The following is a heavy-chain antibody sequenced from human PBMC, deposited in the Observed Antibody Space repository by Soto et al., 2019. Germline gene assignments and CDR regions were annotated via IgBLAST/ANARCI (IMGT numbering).Heavy chain of an antibody. CDR3: ARVGAITMIRGVIGSLDY. CDR1: GYTFTSYY. J-gene: IGHJ4*01. D-gene: IGHD3-10*01. V-gene: IGHV1-46*01. CDR2: INPSGGST. Sequence: ASLKVPCKASGYTFTSYYMPWVRQAPVQGLEWMGIINPSGGSTSYAQKFQGRVTMTRDPSTSTVYMELSSLRSEDTAVYYCARVGAITMIRGVIGSLDYWG.